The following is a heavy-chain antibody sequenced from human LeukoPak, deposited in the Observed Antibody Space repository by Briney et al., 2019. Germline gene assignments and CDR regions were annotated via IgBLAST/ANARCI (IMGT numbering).Heavy chain of an antibody. Sequence: PGGSLRLSCAASGFTFSSYAMSWVRQAPGKGLEWVSAISGSGGSTYYADSVKGRFTISRDNSKNTLYLQMNSLRAEDTAVYYCANHLGFNVLLWFGEFFYGMDVWGQGTTVTASS. J-gene: IGHJ6*02. CDR1: GFTFSSYA. CDR3: ANHLGFNVLLWFGEFFYGMDV. V-gene: IGHV3-23*01. CDR2: ISGSGGST. D-gene: IGHD3-10*01.